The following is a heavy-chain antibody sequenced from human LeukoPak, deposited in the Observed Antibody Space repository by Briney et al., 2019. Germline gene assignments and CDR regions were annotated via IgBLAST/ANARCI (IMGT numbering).Heavy chain of an antibody. CDR1: GFTFSSYA. CDR2: ISYDGSNK. Sequence: GGSLRLSCAASGFTFSSYAMHWVRQAPGKGLEWVAVISYDGSNKYYADSVKGRFTISRDNSKNTLYLQMNSLRAEDTAVYYCARVYEGHYYGMDVWGQGTTVTVSS. CDR3: ARVYEGHYYGMDV. J-gene: IGHJ6*02. D-gene: IGHD3-16*01. V-gene: IGHV3-30-3*01.